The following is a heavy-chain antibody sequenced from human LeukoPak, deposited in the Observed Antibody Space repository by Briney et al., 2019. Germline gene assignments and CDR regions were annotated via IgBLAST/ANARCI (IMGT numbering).Heavy chain of an antibody. CDR1: GGSMSTYC. J-gene: IGHJ5*02. CDR2: IYYSGGT. D-gene: IGHD4-11*01. CDR3: ARRVVESAVITERNWFDP. V-gene: IGHV4-59*08. Sequence: PSETLSLTCTVSGGSMSTYCWSWIRQPPGKGLEWIGNIYYSGGTKYNPSLESRVTISLDAPKNQFSLKLRSATAADTAVYYCARRVVESAVITERNWFDPWGQGTQVTVSS.